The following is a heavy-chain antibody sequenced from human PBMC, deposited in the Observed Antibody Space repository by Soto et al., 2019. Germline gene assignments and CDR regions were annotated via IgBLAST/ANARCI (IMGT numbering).Heavy chain of an antibody. CDR3: ARDRADGFGPYYYGMDV. CDR1: GGTFSSYA. V-gene: IGHV1-69*01. CDR2: FIPIFGTA. Sequence: QVQLVQSGAEVKKPGSSVKVSCKASGGTFSSYAISWVRQAPGQGLEWMGGFIPIFGTANYAQRFQGRVTITADESTSTAYMELSSLRSEDTAVYYCARDRADGFGPYYYGMDVWGQGTTVTVSS. D-gene: IGHD3-10*01. J-gene: IGHJ6*02.